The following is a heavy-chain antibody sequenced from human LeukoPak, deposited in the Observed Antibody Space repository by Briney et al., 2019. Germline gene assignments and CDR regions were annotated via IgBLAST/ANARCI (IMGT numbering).Heavy chain of an antibody. D-gene: IGHD3-10*01. Sequence: SQTLSLTRAISGDSVSSNSAAWNWIRQSPSRGLEWLGRTYYRSKWYNDYAVSVKSRITINPDTSKNQFSLQLNSVTPEDTAVYYCAGSALRGPAHLYYYGMDVWGKGTTVTVSS. CDR3: AGSALRGPAHLYYYGMDV. V-gene: IGHV6-1*01. CDR2: TYYRSKWYN. J-gene: IGHJ6*04. CDR1: GDSVSSNSAA.